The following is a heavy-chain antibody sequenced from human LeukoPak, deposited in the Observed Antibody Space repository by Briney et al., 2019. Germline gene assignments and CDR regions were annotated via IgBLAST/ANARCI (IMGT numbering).Heavy chain of an antibody. CDR2: LSYTGKA. Sequence: SETLSLTCVVSGASVSSSHWNWIRQLPGKGLEWIGCLSYTGKADYNPSLTSRVTISLDSSKNQVSLKLRSVTAADTAVYYCSEGCFEPFDHWGQGTLVTVSS. CDR3: SEGCFEPFDH. D-gene: IGHD2-15*01. J-gene: IGHJ4*02. CDR1: GASVSSSH. V-gene: IGHV4-59*02.